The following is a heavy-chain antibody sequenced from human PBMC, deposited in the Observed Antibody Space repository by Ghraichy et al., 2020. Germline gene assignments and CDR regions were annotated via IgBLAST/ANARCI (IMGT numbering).Heavy chain of an antibody. V-gene: IGHV4-59*01. Sequence: GSLRLSCTVSGGSISSYYWSWIRQPPGKGLEWIGYIYYSGSTNYNPSLKSRVTISVDTSKNQFSLKLSSVTAADTAVYYCARAVAGTQRRVYYYGMDVWGQGITVTVSS. J-gene: IGHJ6*02. CDR2: IYYSGST. CDR3: ARAVAGTQRRVYYYGMDV. CDR1: GGSISSYY. D-gene: IGHD6-19*01.